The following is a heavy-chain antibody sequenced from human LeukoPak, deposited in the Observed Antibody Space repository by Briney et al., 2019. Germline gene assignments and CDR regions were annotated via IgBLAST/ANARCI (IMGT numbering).Heavy chain of an antibody. CDR2: IYHSGST. CDR1: GGSISSGGYS. J-gene: IGHJ3*02. CDR3: ARGDYGDAFDI. D-gene: IGHD4-17*01. Sequence: SETLSLTCAVSGGSISSGGYSWSWLRQPPGKGLEWIGYIYHSGSTYYNPSLKSRVTISVDRSKNQFSLKLSSVTAADTAVYYCARGDYGDAFDIWGQGTMVTVSS. V-gene: IGHV4-30-2*01.